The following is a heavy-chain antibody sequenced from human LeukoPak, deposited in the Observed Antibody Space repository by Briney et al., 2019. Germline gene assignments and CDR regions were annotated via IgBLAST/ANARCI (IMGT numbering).Heavy chain of an antibody. CDR3: ARDPVEGGLDF. Sequence: GGSLRFSCSVSGFSLSIYSMDWVRQAPGQGLEWISYIGSGGTAYYADSVLGRFTVSRDNAKNSVYLQMNSLTVDDTAVYYCARDPVEGGLDFWGQGVLATVSS. CDR1: GFSLSIYS. V-gene: IGHV3-69-1*01. CDR2: IGSGGTA. J-gene: IGHJ4*02. D-gene: IGHD3-3*01.